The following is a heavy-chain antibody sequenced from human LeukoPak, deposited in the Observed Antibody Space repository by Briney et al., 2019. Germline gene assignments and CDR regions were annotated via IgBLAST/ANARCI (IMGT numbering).Heavy chain of an antibody. CDR3: ARSVIAVAGYDAFDI. J-gene: IGHJ3*02. CDR1: GFTFSDYY. V-gene: IGHV3-11*06. D-gene: IGHD6-19*01. Sequence: GGSLRLSCAASGFTFSDYYMSWIRQAPGKGLEWVSYISGSSSSTKYTDSVKGRFTISRDNARTSLYLEMNSLRDEDTAVYYCARSVIAVAGYDAFDIWGQGTVVTVSS. CDR2: ISGSSSST.